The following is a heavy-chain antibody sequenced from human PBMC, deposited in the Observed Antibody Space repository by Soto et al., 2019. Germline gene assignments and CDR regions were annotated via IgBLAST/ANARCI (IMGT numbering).Heavy chain of an antibody. CDR2: ISGSGADT. D-gene: IGHD2-2*01. CDR3: AKGGLLPRANRWF. V-gene: IGHV3-23*01. Sequence: EVPLLESGGGLVQPGGSLRLSCAASGFTFRNYPMTWVRQAPGKGLDWVSTISGSGADTYYPNSLKGRVIISRDNSKNTLYLQINSLRAEDTATYYCAKGGLLPRANRWFWGQGTLVTVSS. CDR1: GFTFRNYP. J-gene: IGHJ4*02.